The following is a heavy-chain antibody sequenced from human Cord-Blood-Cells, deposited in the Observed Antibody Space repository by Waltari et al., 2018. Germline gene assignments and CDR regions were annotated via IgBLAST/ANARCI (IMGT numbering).Heavy chain of an antibody. V-gene: IGHV1-69*01. D-gene: IGHD3-3*01. CDR1: GGTFSSYA. Sequence: QVQLVQSGAEVKKPGSSVKVSCKASGGTFSSYAISWVRQAPGQGLEWMGGIIPIFGTANYAQKFQGRVTSTADESTSTAYMELSSLRSEDTAVYYCARNGGRDFWSGYYFDYWGQGTLVTVSS. J-gene: IGHJ4*02. CDR3: ARNGGRDFWSGYYFDY. CDR2: IIPIFGTA.